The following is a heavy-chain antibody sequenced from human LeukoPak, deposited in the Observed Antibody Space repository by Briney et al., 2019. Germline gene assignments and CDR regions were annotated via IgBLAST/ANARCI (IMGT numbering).Heavy chain of an antibody. CDR3: AREELLHYYYYMDV. CDR1: GFTVSSNY. V-gene: IGHV3-66*01. Sequence: GGSLRLSCAAPGFTVSSNYMSWVRQAPGKGLEWVSVIYSGGSTYYADSVKGRFTISRDNSKNTLYLQMNSLRPEDTAVYYCAREELLHYYYYMDVWGKGTTVTVSS. CDR2: IYSGGST. D-gene: IGHD1-26*01. J-gene: IGHJ6*03.